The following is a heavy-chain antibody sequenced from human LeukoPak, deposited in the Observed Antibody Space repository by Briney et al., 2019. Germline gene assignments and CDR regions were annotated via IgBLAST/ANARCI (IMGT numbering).Heavy chain of an antibody. V-gene: IGHV3-48*01. CDR2: ISSSSSTI. J-gene: IGHJ3*02. CDR1: GFTFSSYS. D-gene: IGHD6-19*01. CDR3: ARGPYSSGWDYPDAFDI. Sequence: PGGSLRLSCAASGFTFSSYSMNWVRQAPGKGLEWVSYISSSSSTIYYADSVKGRFTISRDNAKNSLYLQMNSLRAEDTAVYYCARGPYSSGWDYPDAFDIWGQGTMVTVSS.